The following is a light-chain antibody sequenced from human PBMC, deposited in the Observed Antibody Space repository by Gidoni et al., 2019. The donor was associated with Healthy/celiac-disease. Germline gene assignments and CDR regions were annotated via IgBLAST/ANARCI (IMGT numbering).Light chain of an antibody. Sequence: DIQLTQSPSSLSASVGDRVTLTCRASQSISSYLNGYQQKPGKAPKLLIYAASSLQSGVPSRFRGSGPGTDFTLTISSLQPEDFATYYWQQSYSTPWTFGQGTKVEIK. CDR1: QSISSY. V-gene: IGKV1-39*01. CDR2: AAS. J-gene: IGKJ1*01. CDR3: QQSYSTPWT.